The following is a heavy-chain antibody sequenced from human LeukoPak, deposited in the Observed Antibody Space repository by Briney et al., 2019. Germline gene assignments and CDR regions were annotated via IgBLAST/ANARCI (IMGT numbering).Heavy chain of an antibody. Sequence: GGALDISCKGSGSRFTSYWIGWGRAVPGKGLGWVGVIYPGDSDTRYSPYFQGQLNISADKSISTAYLQWSSLKASDTAMYSRAYTPEYSSSSHAFDIWRQGTMVTVSS. CDR3: AYTPEYSSSSHAFDI. CDR1: GSRFTSYW. D-gene: IGHD6-6*01. V-gene: IGHV5-51*01. CDR2: IYPGDSDT. J-gene: IGHJ3*02.